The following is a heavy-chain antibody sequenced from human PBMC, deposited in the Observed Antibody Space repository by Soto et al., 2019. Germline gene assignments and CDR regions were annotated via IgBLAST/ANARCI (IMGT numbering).Heavy chain of an antibody. CDR3: AGPPELTRIYYYYGMDV. D-gene: IGHD1-7*01. V-gene: IGHV1-69*13. J-gene: IGHJ6*02. CDR2: IIPIFGTA. CDR1: GGTFSSYA. Sequence: EASVKVSCKASGGTFSSYAISWVLQAPGQGLEWMGGIIPIFGTANYAQKFQGRVTITADESTSTAYMELSSLRSEDTAVYYCAGPPELTRIYYYYGMDVWGQGTTVTVSS.